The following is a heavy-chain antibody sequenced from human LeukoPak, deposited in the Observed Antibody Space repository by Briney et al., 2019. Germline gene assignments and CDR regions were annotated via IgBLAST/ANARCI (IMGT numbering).Heavy chain of an antibody. J-gene: IGHJ4*02. Sequence: GGSLRLSCTVSEFSISNYWMSWVRQAPGKGLEWVANIKQGGSEKNYVDSVKGRFTISRDNANNALYLQMNSLRDEDTALYYCAREVRGNFDYWGQGTLVTVSS. D-gene: IGHD3-10*01. CDR1: EFSISNYW. CDR3: AREVRGNFDY. CDR2: IKQGGSEK. V-gene: IGHV3-7*01.